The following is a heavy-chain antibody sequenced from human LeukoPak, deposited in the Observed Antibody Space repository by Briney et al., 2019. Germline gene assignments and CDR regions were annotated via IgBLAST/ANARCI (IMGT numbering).Heavy chain of an antibody. CDR1: GFTFGDHA. V-gene: IGHV3-49*04. CDR3: GRDCSSDGCLQYFEH. CDR2: IRGKDYGGTT. J-gene: IGHJ1*01. D-gene: IGHD2-2*01. Sequence: GRSLRLSCSGSGFTFGDHAVSWVRQAPGKGLEWIGIIRGKDYGGTTEYAASVKGRFTISRENSKSIAYLEMSSLKTEDTAMYYCGRDCSSDGCLQYFEHWGQGTLVAVSS.